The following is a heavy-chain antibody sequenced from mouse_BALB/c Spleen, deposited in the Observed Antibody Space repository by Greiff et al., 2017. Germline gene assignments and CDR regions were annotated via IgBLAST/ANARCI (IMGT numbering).Heavy chain of an antibody. CDR1: GFTFSSYA. D-gene: IGHD1-2*01. V-gene: IGHV5-9-4*01. J-gene: IGHJ4*01. CDR2: ISSGGSYT. CDR3: ASSTATRIDYYAMDY. Sequence: EVMLVESGGGLVKPGGSLKLSCAASGFTFSSYAMSWVRQSPEKRLEWVAEISSGGSYTYYPDTVTGRFTISRDNAKNTLYLEMSSLRSEDTAMYYCASSTATRIDYYAMDYWGQGTSVTVSS.